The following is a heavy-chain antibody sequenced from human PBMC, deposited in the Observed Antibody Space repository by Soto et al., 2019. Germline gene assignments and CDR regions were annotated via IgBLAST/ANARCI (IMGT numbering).Heavy chain of an antibody. J-gene: IGHJ4*02. Sequence: QVQLQESGPGLVEPSQTLSLTCTVSGGSISSGGYYWSWIRQHPGKGLEWIGYINYSGSTLFNPSLKIRVTISVDTSKNQFSLQLSSVTAADTAVYYCAREGDCSGGSCDRYFDYWGQGTLVTVSS. CDR1: GGSISSGGYY. CDR3: AREGDCSGGSCDRYFDY. CDR2: INYSGST. D-gene: IGHD2-15*01. V-gene: IGHV4-31*03.